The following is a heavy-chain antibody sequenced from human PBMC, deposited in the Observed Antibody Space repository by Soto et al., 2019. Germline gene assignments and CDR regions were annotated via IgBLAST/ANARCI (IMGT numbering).Heavy chain of an antibody. CDR2: IYYSGST. J-gene: IGHJ5*02. D-gene: IGHD6-13*01. V-gene: IGHV4-59*01. CDR1: DGSSVGYC. Sequence: WSVADGSSVGYCGRRIMQNTGKGLEWIGYIYYSGSTNYNPSLKSRVTISVDTSKNQFSLKLSSVTAADTAVYYCARQHNGYSSSWYQAFDPWGQGTLVSVPS. CDR3: ARQHNGYSSSWYQAFDP.